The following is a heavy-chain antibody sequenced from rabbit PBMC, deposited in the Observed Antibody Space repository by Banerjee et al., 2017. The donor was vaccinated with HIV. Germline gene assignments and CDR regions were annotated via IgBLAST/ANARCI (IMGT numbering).Heavy chain of an antibody. D-gene: IGHD5-1*01. Sequence: QEQLEESGGDLVKPEGSLTLTCTASGFSFSNKYVMCLYRQAPGKGLEWIACINNSTGSTWYASCVNGRFTISKTSSTTVTLQMTSLTAADTATYFCARGYGSYSDYYDLWGQGTLVTVS. J-gene: IGHJ4*01. CDR2: INNSTGST. CDR1: GFSFSNKYV. V-gene: IGHV1S45*01. CDR3: ARGYGSYSDYYDL.